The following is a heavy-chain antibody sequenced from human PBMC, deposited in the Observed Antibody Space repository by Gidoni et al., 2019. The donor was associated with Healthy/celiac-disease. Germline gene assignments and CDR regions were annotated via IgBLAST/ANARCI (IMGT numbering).Heavy chain of an antibody. CDR3: ARVIVVPPRGDYYGMDV. CDR2: ISAYNGNT. J-gene: IGHJ6*02. V-gene: IGHV1-18*01. CDR1: GYTFTSYG. D-gene: IGHD2-2*01. Sequence: QVQLVQSGAEVKKPGASVKVSCKASGYTFTSYGISWVRQAPGQGLEWMGWISAYNGNTNYAQKLQGRVTMTTDTSTSTAYMELRSLRSDDTAVYYCARVIVVPPRGDYYGMDVWGQGTTVTVSS.